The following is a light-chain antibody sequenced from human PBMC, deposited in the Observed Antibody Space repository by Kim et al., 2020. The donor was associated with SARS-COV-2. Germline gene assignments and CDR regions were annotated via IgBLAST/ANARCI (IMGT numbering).Light chain of an antibody. CDR2: EVT. CDR1: SSGIGGYDD. J-gene: IGLJ2*01. CDR3: SSYAGSNSPVV. V-gene: IGLV2-8*01. Sequence: SDTNPCTGTSSGIGGYDDVSRYQQHPGKTPKLMITEVTKRPSGVPDRFSASKSGNTASLTVSGLQAEDEADYYCSSYAGSNSPVVFGGGTQLTVL.